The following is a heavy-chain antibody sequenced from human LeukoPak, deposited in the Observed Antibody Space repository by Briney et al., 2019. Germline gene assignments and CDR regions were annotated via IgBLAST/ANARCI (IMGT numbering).Heavy chain of an antibody. Sequence: GGSLRLSCAASGFTFSSYSMNWVRQAPGKGLDWVSYISSRTSTLYYADSVKGRLTISRDNAKNSLYLQMNSLRAEDTAVYYCARVVRGSGSYYLDHWGQGTLVTVSS. CDR2: ISSRTSTL. D-gene: IGHD3-10*01. V-gene: IGHV3-48*01. J-gene: IGHJ4*02. CDR3: ARVVRGSGSYYLDH. CDR1: GFTFSSYS.